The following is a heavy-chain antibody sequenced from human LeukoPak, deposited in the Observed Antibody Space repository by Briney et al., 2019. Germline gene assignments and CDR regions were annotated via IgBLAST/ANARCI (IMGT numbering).Heavy chain of an antibody. CDR2: INTNTGNP. V-gene: IGHV7-4-1*02. Sequence: ASVKVSCKASGYTFTSYAMNWVRQAPGQGLEWMGWINTNTGNPTYAQGFTGRFVFSLDTSVSTAYLQISSPKAEDTAVYYCARAAYDILTGLPSGMDVWGQGTTVTVSS. CDR1: GYTFTSYA. CDR3: ARAAYDILTGLPSGMDV. D-gene: IGHD3-9*01. J-gene: IGHJ6*02.